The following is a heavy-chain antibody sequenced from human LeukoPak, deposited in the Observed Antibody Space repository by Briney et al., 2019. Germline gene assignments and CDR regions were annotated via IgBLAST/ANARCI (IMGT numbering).Heavy chain of an antibody. D-gene: IGHD4-17*01. Sequence: GGSLRLSCAASGFTFSSYSMNWVRQAPGKGLEWVSSISSSSSYIYYADSVKGRFTISRDNAKNSLYLQMNSLRAEDTAVYYCARGYDYGDYVRGGVDYWGQGTLVTVSS. CDR2: ISSSSSYI. V-gene: IGHV3-21*01. CDR1: GFTFSSYS. CDR3: ARGYDYGDYVRGGVDY. J-gene: IGHJ4*02.